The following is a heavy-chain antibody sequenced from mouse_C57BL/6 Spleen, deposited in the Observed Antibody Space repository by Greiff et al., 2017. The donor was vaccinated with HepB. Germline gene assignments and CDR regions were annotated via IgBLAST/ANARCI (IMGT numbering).Heavy chain of an antibody. Sequence: EVKLEESGPGLVKPSQSLSLTCSVTGYSITSGYYWNWIRQFPGNKLEWMGYISYDGSNNYNPSLKNRISITRDTSKNQFFLKLNSVTTEDTATYYCARTATVVAGDWYFDVWGTGTTVTVSS. CDR3: ARTATVVAGDWYFDV. CDR2: ISYDGSN. CDR1: GYSITSGYY. J-gene: IGHJ1*03. D-gene: IGHD1-1*01. V-gene: IGHV3-6*01.